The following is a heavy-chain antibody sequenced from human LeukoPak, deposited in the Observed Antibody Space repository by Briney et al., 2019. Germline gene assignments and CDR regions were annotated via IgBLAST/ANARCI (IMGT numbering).Heavy chain of an antibody. J-gene: IGHJ6*02. CDR2: IIPILGIA. CDR1: GGTFSSYA. CDR3: ARQTPPYGMDV. Sequence: SVKVSCKASGGTFSSYAISWVRQAPGQGLEWMGRIIPILGIANYAQKFQARVTITADKSTSTAYMELSSLRSEDTAVYYCARQTPPYGMDVWGQGTTVTVSS. V-gene: IGHV1-69*04.